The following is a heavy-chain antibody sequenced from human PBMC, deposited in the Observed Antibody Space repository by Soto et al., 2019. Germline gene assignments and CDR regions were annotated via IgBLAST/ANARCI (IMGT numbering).Heavy chain of an antibody. Sequence: QVQLVQSGAEKKKPGASVKVSCKASGYTFTSYAXXXXXXXXXQRLAWMGWINAGNGNTKYSQKFQGRVTITRDTXXXXXXXXXXXXXXXXXXXXXXXXXXXXWFDPWGQGTLVTVSS. CDR2: INAGNGNT. CDR1: GYTFTSYA. V-gene: IGHV1-3*05. CDR3: XXXXXXWFDP. J-gene: IGHJ5*02.